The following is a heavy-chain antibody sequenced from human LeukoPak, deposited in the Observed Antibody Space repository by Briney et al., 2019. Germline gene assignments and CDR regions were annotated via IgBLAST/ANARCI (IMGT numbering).Heavy chain of an antibody. CDR1: GFPFTSYG. J-gene: IGHJ4*02. V-gene: IGHV3-30*03. Sequence: GGSLRLSCAASGFPFTSYGMHWVRQAPGKGLEWVAVIPYDGHNEDYADSVKGRFTISRDNSKNTLFLQMNSLRVEDTALYYCARDPYSSGWYDYWGQGTLVTVSS. CDR3: ARDPYSSGWYDY. D-gene: IGHD6-19*01. CDR2: IPYDGHNE.